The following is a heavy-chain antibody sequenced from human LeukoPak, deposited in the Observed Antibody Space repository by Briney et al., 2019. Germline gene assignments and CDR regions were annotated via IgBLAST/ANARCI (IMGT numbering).Heavy chain of an antibody. CDR2: IYYSGST. CDR3: ARLRIAAAGKGGFDY. CDR1: GGSISSSSYY. J-gene: IGHJ4*02. V-gene: IGHV4-39*01. Sequence: SETLSLTCTVSGGSISSSSYYWGWIRQPPGKGLEWIGSIYYSGSTYYNPSLKSRVTISVDTSKNQFSLKLSSVTAADTAVYYCARLRIAAAGKGGFDYWGQGTLVTVSS. D-gene: IGHD6-13*01.